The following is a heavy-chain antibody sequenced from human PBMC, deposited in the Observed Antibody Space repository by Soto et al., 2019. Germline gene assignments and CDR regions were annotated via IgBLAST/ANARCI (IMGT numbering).Heavy chain of an antibody. Sequence: QVQLQESGPGMVKPSETLSLTCTVSGGSISSYYWSWIRQPPGKGLEWIGYIFYTGNTNYNPSLKSRGTISVDTSNNQVSLNLRSVTAADTAVYYCARGVGSSGWDDNWGQGTLVTVSS. V-gene: IGHV4-59*01. J-gene: IGHJ4*02. CDR3: ARGVGSSGWDDN. CDR1: GGSISSYY. CDR2: IFYTGNT. D-gene: IGHD6-19*01.